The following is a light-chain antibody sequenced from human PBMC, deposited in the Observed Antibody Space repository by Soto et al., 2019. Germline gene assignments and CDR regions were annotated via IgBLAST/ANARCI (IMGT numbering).Light chain of an antibody. J-gene: IGKJ4*02. Sequence: DIQVTQSPSSLSASVEDRVTITCRASQGMRNDLGWYQQKPGKAPKRLIYAASSLQSGVPSRFSGSGSGTEFSLTVSSLQPEDFATXHXXXQSXXPPLTFRGGTKVEIK. CDR2: AAS. CDR1: QGMRND. CDR3: XXQSXXPPLT. V-gene: IGKV1-17*01.